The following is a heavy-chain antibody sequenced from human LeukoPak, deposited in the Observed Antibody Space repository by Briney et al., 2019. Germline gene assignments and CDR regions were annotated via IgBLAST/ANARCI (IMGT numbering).Heavy chain of an antibody. D-gene: IGHD3-22*01. Sequence: PGGSLRLSCAASGFTFDDYAMHWVRHAPGKGLEWVSGISWNSGSIVYADSVKGRFTISRDNAKNSLYLQMNSLRAEDTALYYCAKDQSRWLLLSYFDYWGQGTLVTVSS. CDR2: ISWNSGSI. V-gene: IGHV3-9*01. CDR3: AKDQSRWLLLSYFDY. CDR1: GFTFDDYA. J-gene: IGHJ4*02.